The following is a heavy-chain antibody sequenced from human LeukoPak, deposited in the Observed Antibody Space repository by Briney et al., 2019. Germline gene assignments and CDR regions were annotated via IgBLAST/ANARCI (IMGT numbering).Heavy chain of an antibody. V-gene: IGHV3-74*01. Sequence: QPGGSLRLSCAASRFSFSNYWMHWVRQAPGKGLGWVSRVKSDGSKPSYADSVKGRFTISRDNAENMLYLQMNTLGAEDTAVYYCARDIVSGSGSLDYWGQGTLVTVSS. CDR2: VKSDGSKP. CDR3: ARDIVSGSGSLDY. J-gene: IGHJ4*02. D-gene: IGHD3-10*01. CDR1: RFSFSNYW.